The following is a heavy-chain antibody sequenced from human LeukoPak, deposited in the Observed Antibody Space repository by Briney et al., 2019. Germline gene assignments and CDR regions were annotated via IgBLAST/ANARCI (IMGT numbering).Heavy chain of an antibody. Sequence: GGSLRLSCAASGFTFSSYWMSWVRQAPGKGLERVANIKQDGSEKYYVDSVKGRFTISRDNAKNSLYLQMNSLRAEDTAVYYCAGYITMVRGVILREYWGQGTLVTVSS. CDR1: GFTFSSYW. J-gene: IGHJ4*02. CDR3: AGYITMVRGVILREY. CDR2: IKQDGSEK. D-gene: IGHD3-10*01. V-gene: IGHV3-7*01.